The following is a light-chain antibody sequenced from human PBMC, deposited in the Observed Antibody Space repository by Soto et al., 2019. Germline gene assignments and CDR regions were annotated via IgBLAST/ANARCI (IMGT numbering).Light chain of an antibody. Sequence: EIVLTQSPGTLSLSPGERASLSCRASQSVSSNYLAWFQQKPGQAPRLLISGASNRASDIPDRFSGSGSGTDFTLTVSSLEPEDFVLYFCQQRSVWPITFGQGTRLENK. J-gene: IGKJ5*01. V-gene: IGKV3D-20*02. CDR3: QQRSVWPIT. CDR1: QSVSSNY. CDR2: GAS.